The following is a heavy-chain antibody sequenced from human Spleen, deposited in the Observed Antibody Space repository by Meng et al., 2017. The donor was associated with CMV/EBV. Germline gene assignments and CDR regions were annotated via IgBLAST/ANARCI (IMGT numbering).Heavy chain of an antibody. J-gene: IGHJ4*02. CDR1: GFTFSSYG. D-gene: IGHD2-2*02. CDR2: IRYDGSNK. V-gene: IGHV3-30*02. Sequence: GESLKISCAASGFTFSSYGMHWVRQAPGKGLEWVAFIRYDGSNKYYADSVKGRFTISRDNSKNMLYLQMNSLRAEDTAVYYCAKDQMVYQLLYLFDYWGQGTLVTVSS. CDR3: AKDQMVYQLLYLFDY.